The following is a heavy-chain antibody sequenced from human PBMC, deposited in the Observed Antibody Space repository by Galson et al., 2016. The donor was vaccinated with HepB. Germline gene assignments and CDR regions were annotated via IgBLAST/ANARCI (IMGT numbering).Heavy chain of an antibody. V-gene: IGHV3-21*01. Sequence: SLRLSCAASGFTFSDYNMNWVRQAPGKGLEWVSSITSSSSYIYYGDSVKGRVTISRENAKHPPNLTINSMMDEDPDVQYSVRGGGNMTTHAIEGTRKCRFTTSRKKANTSLYLQMNNLRAEDTAVYYCARGADTMTVAASGGQKYWGQGTLVTVSS. CDR2: ITSSSSYI. CDR1: GFTFSDYN. CDR3: VRGGGNMTTHAIEGTRKCRFTTSRKKANTSLYLQMNNLRAEDTAVYYCARGADTMTVAASGGQKY. D-gene: IGHD1/OR15-1a*01. J-gene: IGHJ4*02.